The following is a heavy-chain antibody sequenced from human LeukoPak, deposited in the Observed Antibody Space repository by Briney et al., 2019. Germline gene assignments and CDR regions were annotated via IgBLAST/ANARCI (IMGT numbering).Heavy chain of an antibody. CDR1: GFTFSSYS. CDR3: AKDWTNIAAAALGY. CDR2: ISSSSSSI. D-gene: IGHD6-13*01. Sequence: TGGSLRLSCAASGFTFSSYSMNWVRQAPRKGLEWASYISSSSSSIYYADSVKGRFPISRDNPKNTLHSQMNSLRAEDTAVYYCAKDWTNIAAAALGYWGQGTLVTVSS. J-gene: IGHJ4*02. V-gene: IGHV3-48*01.